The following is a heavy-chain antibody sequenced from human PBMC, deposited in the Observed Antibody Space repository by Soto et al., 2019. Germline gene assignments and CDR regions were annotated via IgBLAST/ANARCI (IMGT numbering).Heavy chain of an antibody. CDR1: GFSFSSYE. J-gene: IGHJ4*02. Sequence: EVQLVESGGGLVQPGGSLRLSCAASGFSFSSYEMNWVRQAPGKGLEWVSYITSIGSTIYYADSVKGRFTISRDDAKNSLYLQMSNLRAEDTAVYYCARWGDGYNPTTNYFDYWGQGTLVTVSS. CDR2: ITSIGSTI. D-gene: IGHD5-12*01. CDR3: ARWGDGYNPTTNYFDY. V-gene: IGHV3-48*03.